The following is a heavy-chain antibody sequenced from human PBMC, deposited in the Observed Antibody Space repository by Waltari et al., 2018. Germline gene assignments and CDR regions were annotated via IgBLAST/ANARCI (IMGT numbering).Heavy chain of an antibody. D-gene: IGHD2-21*02. J-gene: IGHJ4*02. CDR1: GFSLITSAVG. CDR2: IYWNEDK. Sequence: QITLKESGPTLVKPTQTLTLTCSFSGFSLITSAVGVGWIRQPPGKALEWLAVIYWNEDKRYSPSLNSRLTITKDTTKNQVVLTITNMDPVDTATYYCADHRGGGNSAVLDYWGQGTLVTVSS. CDR3: ADHRGGGNSAVLDY. V-gene: IGHV2-5*01.